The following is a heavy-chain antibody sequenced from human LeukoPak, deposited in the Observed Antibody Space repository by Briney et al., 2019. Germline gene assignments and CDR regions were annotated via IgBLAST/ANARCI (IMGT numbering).Heavy chain of an antibody. D-gene: IGHD3-9*01. CDR1: GGSFSGYY. CDR2: INHSGST. V-gene: IGHV4-34*01. CDR3: ARRCYDILTGPYRGTALDY. Sequence: SSETLSLTCAVYGGSFSGYYWSWIRQPPGKGLEWIGEINHSGSTNYNPSLKSRVTISVDTSKNQFSLKLSSVTAADTAVYYCARRCYDILTGPYRGTALDYWGQGTLVTVSS. J-gene: IGHJ4*02.